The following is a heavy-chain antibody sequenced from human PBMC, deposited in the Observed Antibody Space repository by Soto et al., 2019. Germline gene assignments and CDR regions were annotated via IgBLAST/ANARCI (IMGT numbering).Heavy chain of an antibody. J-gene: IGHJ4*02. CDR2: INSHGDST. V-gene: IGHV3-64*01. Sequence: EVQLVESGGGLVQPGGSLRLSCAASGFIFSNYAMHWVRQAPGKGLEYVSAINSHGDSTYYANSVKGRFTISRDNSKNTLYLQMGSLRTEDMAVYYCARRDGYNFDYWGQGTLFTVSS. CDR1: GFIFSNYA. CDR3: ARRDGYNFDY. D-gene: IGHD5-12*01.